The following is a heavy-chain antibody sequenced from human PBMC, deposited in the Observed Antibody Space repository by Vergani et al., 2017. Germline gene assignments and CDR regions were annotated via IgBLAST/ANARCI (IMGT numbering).Heavy chain of an antibody. CDR3: AKSARVVPAAIRNYYYMDV. CDR2: ISYDGSNK. J-gene: IGHJ6*03. Sequence: QVQLVESGGGVVQPGRSLRLSCAASGFTFSSYGMHWVRQAPGKGLEWVAVISYDGSNKYYADSVKGRFTISRDNSKNTLYLQMNSLRAEDTAVYYCAKSARVVPAAIRNYYYMDVWGKGP. CDR1: GFTFSSYG. D-gene: IGHD2-2*02. V-gene: IGHV3-30*18.